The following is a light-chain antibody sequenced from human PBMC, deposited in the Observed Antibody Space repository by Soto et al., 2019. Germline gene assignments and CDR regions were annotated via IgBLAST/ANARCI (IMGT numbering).Light chain of an antibody. CDR2: DVS. V-gene: IGLV2-14*01. J-gene: IGLJ1*01. Sequence: QSALTQPASVSGSPGQSITISCTGTSRDVGGYNYVSWYQKHPGRAPQLLVHDVSTRPSGVSYRFSGSKSGNTAFLTISGFQAEDEADYYCISYTTSSLYVFGTGTKLTVL. CDR3: ISYTTSSLYV. CDR1: SRDVGGYNY.